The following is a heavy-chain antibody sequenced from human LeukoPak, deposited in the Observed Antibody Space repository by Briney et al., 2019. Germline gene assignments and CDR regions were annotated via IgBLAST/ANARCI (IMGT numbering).Heavy chain of an antibody. CDR3: ARSSEGRYYYDSSGFSYYYYYMDV. D-gene: IGHD3-22*01. V-gene: IGHV4-59*01. J-gene: IGHJ6*03. CDR2: IYYSGST. CDR1: GGSISSYY. Sequence: SETLSLTCTVSGGSISSYYWSWIRQPPGKGLEWIGYIYYSGSTYYNPTLRSRVTISVDTSKNQFSLKLSSVTAADTAVYYCARSSEGRYYYDSSGFSYYYYYMDVWGKGTTVTISS.